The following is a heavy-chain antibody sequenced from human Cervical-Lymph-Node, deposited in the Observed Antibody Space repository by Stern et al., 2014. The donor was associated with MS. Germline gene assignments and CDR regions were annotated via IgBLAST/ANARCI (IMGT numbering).Heavy chain of an antibody. CDR2: LNPNSDDP. CDR3: AREATLIVVGIDY. CDR1: GYTFTAFF. V-gene: IGHV1-2*06. J-gene: IGHJ4*02. D-gene: IGHD3-22*01. Sequence: QLVQSGTKMQKPGASVKVSCKASGYTFTAFFIHWVRQVPGQGFEWMGRLNPNSDDPTYAQKFEDRVTLTRDTSIGTAYLELSGLTSADTAVYYCAREATLIVVGIDYWGQGTQVTVSS.